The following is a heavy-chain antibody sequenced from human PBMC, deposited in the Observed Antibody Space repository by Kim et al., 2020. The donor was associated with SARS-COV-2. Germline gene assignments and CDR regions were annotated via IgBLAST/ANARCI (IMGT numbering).Heavy chain of an antibody. CDR2: INADNGNT. J-gene: IGHJ5*02. CDR3: ARRFCNISICYIEDNWFDP. V-gene: IGHV1-3*01. CDR1: GDTFTSYA. Sequence: SVKVSCKASGDTFTSYAIHWVRQAPGQSLEWMGWINADNGNTKYSQKFQARVTITRDTSASTAYMELSSLRSEDTAVYYCARRFCNISICYIEDNWFDPWGQGTLAT. D-gene: IGHD2-2*02.